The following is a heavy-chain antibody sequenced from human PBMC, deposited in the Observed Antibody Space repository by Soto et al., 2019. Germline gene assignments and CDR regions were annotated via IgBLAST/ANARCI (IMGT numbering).Heavy chain of an antibody. CDR2: IYPGDSDT. CDR1: GYNFSRNW. CDR3: ARPFGDTAMVIDY. J-gene: IGHJ4*02. D-gene: IGHD5-18*01. Sequence: PGESLKISCKGSGYNFSRNWIGWVRRMPGKGLEWMGIIYPGDSDTRYSPSFQGQVTISADKSINTAYLQRSSLKASDSAIYYCARPFGDTAMVIDYWGQGTQVTVSS. V-gene: IGHV5-51*01.